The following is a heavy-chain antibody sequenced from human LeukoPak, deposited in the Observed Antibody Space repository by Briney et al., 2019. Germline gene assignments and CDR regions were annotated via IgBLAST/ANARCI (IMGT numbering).Heavy chain of an antibody. CDR2: INHSGST. V-gene: IGHV4-34*01. D-gene: IGHD3-22*01. CDR3: ARVTDYYDSSGIDY. CDR1: GGSFSGYY. J-gene: IGHJ4*02. Sequence: SETLSLTCAVYGGSFSGYYWSWIRQPPGKGLEWIGEINHSGSTNYNPSLKSRVTISVDTSKNQFSLKLSSVTAADTAVYYCARVTDYYDSSGIDYWGQGTLVTVSS.